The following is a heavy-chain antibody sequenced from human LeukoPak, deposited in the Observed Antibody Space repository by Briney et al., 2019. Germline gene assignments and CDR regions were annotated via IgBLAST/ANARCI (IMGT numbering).Heavy chain of an antibody. J-gene: IGHJ2*01. CDR3: ARYAGTKIGDWYFDL. CDR2: IYTSGST. CDR1: GGSFSSYY. V-gene: IGHV4-59*10. Sequence: SETLSLTCTVSGGSFSSYYWSWIRQPAGEGLEWIWRIYTSGSTNYNPSLKSRVTMSVDTSKNQFSLKLSSVTAADTAVHYCARYAGTKIGDWYFDLWGRGTLVTVSS. D-gene: IGHD1-7*01.